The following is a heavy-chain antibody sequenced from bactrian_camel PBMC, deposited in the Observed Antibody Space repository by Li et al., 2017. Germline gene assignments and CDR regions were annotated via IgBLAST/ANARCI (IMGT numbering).Heavy chain of an antibody. CDR1: GRSNENYF. V-gene: IGHV3S32*01. CDR3: AAGPYTYYNEDGRRRCAGRRVPDFDY. J-gene: IGHJ6*01. D-gene: IGHD4*01. Sequence: DVQLVESGGGSVQAGGSLRLSCAISGRSNENYFLAWFRQPPGKEREGVAAMYTGFGGGNIYYDDSVKGRFTISKDNAKNTLYLQMNSLKPEDSAMYYCAAGPYTYYNEDGRRRCAGRRVPDFDYWGQGTQVTVS. CDR2: MYTGFGGGNI.